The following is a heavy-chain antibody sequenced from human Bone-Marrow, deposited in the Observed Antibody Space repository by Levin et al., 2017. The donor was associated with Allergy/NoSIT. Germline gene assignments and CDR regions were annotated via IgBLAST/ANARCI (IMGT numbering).Heavy chain of an antibody. D-gene: IGHD3-22*01. CDR2: VSHGGTT. CDR3: MIWDSSGSFDY. Sequence: PSETLSLTCAIYGGSLSNFYCHWIRQPPGKGLEWIGEVSHGGTTKYSPSLTSRVTISGDTSKKQFSLKVNSVTAADTAVYYCMIWDSSGSFDYWGQGILVTVSS. CDR1: GGSLSNFY. J-gene: IGHJ4*02. V-gene: IGHV4-34*01.